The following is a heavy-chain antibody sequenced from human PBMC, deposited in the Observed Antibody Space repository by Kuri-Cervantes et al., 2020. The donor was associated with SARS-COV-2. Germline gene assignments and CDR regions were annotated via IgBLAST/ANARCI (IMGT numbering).Heavy chain of an antibody. CDR2: IRSKANSYAT. D-gene: IGHD4-11*01. J-gene: IGHJ4*02. CDR1: GFTFSGSA. Sequence: GESLKISCAASGFTFSGSAMHWVRQASGKGLEWVGRIRSKANSYATAYAASVKGRFTISRDDSKNTAYLQMNSLKTEDTAVYYCARDMTTVTTLHFDYWGQGTLVTVSS. CDR3: ARDMTTVTTLHFDY. V-gene: IGHV3-73*01.